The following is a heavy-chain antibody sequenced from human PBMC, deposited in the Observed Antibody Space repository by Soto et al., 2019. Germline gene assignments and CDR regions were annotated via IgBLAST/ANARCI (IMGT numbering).Heavy chain of an antibody. D-gene: IGHD2-8*01. CDR3: GRNYWWAYEL. CDR1: GFTFSNYW. Sequence: PGGSLRLSCAASGFTFSNYWMSWVRQAPGKGLVWVSSIKSDGSQTDYADSVRGRFTISRDNAKNTLHLQMNSLRVEDTAVYYCGRNYWWAYELWGPGTLVTVSS. CDR2: IKSDGSQT. J-gene: IGHJ4*02. V-gene: IGHV3-74*01.